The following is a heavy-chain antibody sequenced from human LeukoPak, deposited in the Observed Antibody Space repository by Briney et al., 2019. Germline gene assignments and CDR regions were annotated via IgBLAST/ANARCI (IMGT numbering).Heavy chain of an antibody. D-gene: IGHD3-22*01. CDR3: ARAQNYHDRSGYSDDTFDV. CDR1: GYTFTDNY. CDR2: VNPDSGGI. Sequence: APVKVSCKASGYTFTDNYIHWVRQAPGQGLEWMGRVNPDSGGINYAQKFQGRVTMTRDTSINTAFVELRRLRSDDTATYYCARAQNYHDRSGYSDDTFDVWGHGTMITVSS. J-gene: IGHJ3*01. V-gene: IGHV1-2*06.